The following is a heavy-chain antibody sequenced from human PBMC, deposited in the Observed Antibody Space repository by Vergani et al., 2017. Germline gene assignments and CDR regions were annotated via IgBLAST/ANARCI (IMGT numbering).Heavy chain of an antibody. CDR2: IYYSGST. CDR3: ARGEWGAFDI. CDR1: GGSISSYY. V-gene: IGHV4-59*01. Sequence: QLQLQESGPGLVKPSETLSLTCTVSGGSISSYYWSWIRQPPGKGLEWIGYIYYSGSTNYNPSLKSRVTISVDTSKNQFSLKLSSVTAADTAVYYCARGEWGAFDIWGQGTMVTVSS. D-gene: IGHD3-3*01. J-gene: IGHJ3*02.